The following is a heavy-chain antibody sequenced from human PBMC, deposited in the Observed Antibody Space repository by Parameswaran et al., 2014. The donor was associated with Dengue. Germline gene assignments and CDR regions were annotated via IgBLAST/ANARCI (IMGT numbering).Heavy chain of an antibody. CDR1: GFTFSSYG. CDR2: ISYDGSNK. V-gene: IGHV3-30*18. J-gene: IGHJ6*02. CDR3: AKDNVEDYGGNSGSVSAHYYYYGMDV. Sequence: GSLRLSCAASGFTFSSYGMHWVRQAPGKGLEWVAVISYDGSNKYYADSVKGRFTISRDNSKNTLYLQMNSLRAEDTAVYYCAKDNVEDYGGNSGSVSAHYYYYGMDVWGQGTTVTVSS. D-gene: IGHD4-23*01.